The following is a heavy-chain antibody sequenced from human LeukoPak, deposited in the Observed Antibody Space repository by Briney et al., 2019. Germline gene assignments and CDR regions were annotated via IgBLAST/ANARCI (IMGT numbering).Heavy chain of an antibody. CDR1: GGSISSSNW. D-gene: IGHD3-22*01. V-gene: IGHV4-4*02. J-gene: IGHJ4*02. CDR2: IYHSGST. Sequence: SETLFLTCAVSGGSISSSNWWRWVRQPPGKGLEWIGEIYHSGSTNYYPSLKSRVTISVDKSKNQFSLKLSSATAAGTAVYYCARLWSYYDSSGYYRFDYWGQGTLVTVSS. CDR3: ARLWSYYDSSGYYRFDY.